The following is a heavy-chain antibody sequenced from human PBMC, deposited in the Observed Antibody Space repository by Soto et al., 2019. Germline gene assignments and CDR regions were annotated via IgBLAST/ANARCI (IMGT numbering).Heavy chain of an antibody. J-gene: IGHJ5*02. V-gene: IGHV1-18*01. CDR1: GYTFTSYG. Sequence: VASVKVSCKASGYTFTSYGISWVRQAPGQGLEWMGWISAYNGNTNYAQKLQGRVTMTTDTSTSTAYMELRSLRSDDTAVYYCAKSNLVVPAAIGHQYNWFDPGGQGTLVTASS. D-gene: IGHD2-2*02. CDR2: ISAYNGNT. CDR3: AKSNLVVPAAIGHQYNWFDP.